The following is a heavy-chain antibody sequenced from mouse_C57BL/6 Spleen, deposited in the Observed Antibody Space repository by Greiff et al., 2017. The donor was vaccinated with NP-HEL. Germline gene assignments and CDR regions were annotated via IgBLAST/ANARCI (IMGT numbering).Heavy chain of an antibody. CDR2: ISNKANGYTT. D-gene: IGHD1-1*01. CDR1: GFTFTDYY. Sequence: EVKLMESGGGLVQPGGSLSLSCAASGFTFTDYYLSWVRQPPGKALEWLGFISNKANGYTTEYSASVKGRFTISRDNSQSILYLQMNALRAEDSATYYCARHYYGSAYDYWGQGTTLTVSS. J-gene: IGHJ2*01. V-gene: IGHV7-3*01. CDR3: ARHYYGSAYDY.